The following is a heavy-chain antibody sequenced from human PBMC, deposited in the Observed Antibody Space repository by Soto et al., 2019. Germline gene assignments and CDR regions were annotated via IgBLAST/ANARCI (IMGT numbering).Heavy chain of an antibody. Sequence: ASVKVSCKASDYTSTNYGISWVRQAPGQGLEWMGWISAYNGSPNYAQKFQGRVTMTTDTSTSTAYMELRSLRSDDTAVYYCARGGDSSSWYFVSRAQRTPVTVSS. J-gene: IGHJ4*02. CDR2: ISAYNGSP. CDR1: DYTSTNYG. V-gene: IGHV1-18*01. CDR3: ARGGDSSSWYFVS. D-gene: IGHD6-13*01.